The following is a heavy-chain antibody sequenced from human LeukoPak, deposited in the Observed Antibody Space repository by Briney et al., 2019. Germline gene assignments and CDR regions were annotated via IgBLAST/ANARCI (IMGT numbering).Heavy chain of an antibody. CDR2: INSDGSST. CDR3: ARGPIKGGYSGYDLDY. D-gene: IGHD5-12*01. V-gene: IGHV3-74*01. J-gene: IGHJ4*02. CDR1: GLTFSSYW. Sequence: PGGSLRLSCAASGLTFSSYWMHWVRQAPGKGLVWVSRINSDGSSTSYADSVKGRFTISRDNAKNTLYLQMNSLRAEDTAVYYCARGPIKGGYSGYDLDYWGQGTLVTVSS.